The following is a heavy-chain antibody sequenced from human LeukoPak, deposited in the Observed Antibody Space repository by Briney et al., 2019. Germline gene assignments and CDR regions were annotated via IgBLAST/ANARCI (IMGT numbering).Heavy chain of an antibody. CDR3: ARDNEYSSSSHFDY. CDR1: GYSISSGYY. J-gene: IGHJ4*02. D-gene: IGHD6-6*01. Sequence: SETLSLTCTVSGYSISSGYYWGWIRQPPGKGLEWIGSIYHSGSTYYNPSLKSRVTISVDTSKNQFSLKLSSVTAADTAVYYCARDNEYSSSSHFDYWGQGTLVTVSS. V-gene: IGHV4-38-2*02. CDR2: IYHSGST.